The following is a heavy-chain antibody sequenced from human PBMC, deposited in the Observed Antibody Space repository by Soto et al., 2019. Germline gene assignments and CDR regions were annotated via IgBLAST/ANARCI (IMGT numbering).Heavy chain of an antibody. Sequence: QVQLVQSGAEVKKPGSSVKVSCKASGGTFSSYAISWVRQAPGQGLEGMGGIIPIFGTANYAKKFQGRVTITADESTTTAYMELSSLRSEDTAVYYCARDPPALDAFDLWGQGTMVTVSS. CDR1: GGTFSSYA. CDR2: IIPIFGTA. CDR3: ARDPPALDAFDL. V-gene: IGHV1-69*12. J-gene: IGHJ3*01.